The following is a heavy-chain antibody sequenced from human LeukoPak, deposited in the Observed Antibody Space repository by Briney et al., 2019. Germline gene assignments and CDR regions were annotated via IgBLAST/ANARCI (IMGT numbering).Heavy chain of an antibody. CDR1: GFTFSSYR. CDR2: ISSSGSDI. Sequence: PGGSLRLSCAASGFTFSSYRMNWVRQAPGKGLEWVSFISSSGSDIFYADSVKGRFTISRDNAKNSVYLQMNSLRAEDTAVYYCAREYYFDYWGQGTLVTVSS. CDR3: AREYYFDY. V-gene: IGHV3-21*01. J-gene: IGHJ4*02.